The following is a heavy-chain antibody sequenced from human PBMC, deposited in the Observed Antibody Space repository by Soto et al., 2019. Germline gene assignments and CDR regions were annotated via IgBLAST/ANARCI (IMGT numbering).Heavy chain of an antibody. D-gene: IGHD6-6*01. J-gene: IGHJ4*02. CDR3: ARHGDIATRRSANDY. CDR2: IDPSDSYT. Sequence: GESRKISCXGSGYSFTTYWISWVRQMPGKGLEWMGRIDPSDSYTNYSPSFRGHVIISIDKSISTAYLQWSSLKASDTAMYYCARHGDIATRRSANDYWGQGALVTVSS. V-gene: IGHV5-10-1*01. CDR1: GYSFTTYW.